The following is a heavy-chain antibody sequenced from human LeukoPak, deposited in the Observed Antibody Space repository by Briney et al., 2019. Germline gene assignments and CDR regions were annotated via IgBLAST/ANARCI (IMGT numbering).Heavy chain of an antibody. CDR1: GFTFNSYA. J-gene: IGHJ6*02. V-gene: IGHV3-7*01. D-gene: IGHD3-16*02. CDR3: ARGSVWGRLGELSSPYGMDV. Sequence: PGGSLRLSCAASGFTFNSYAMTWVRQAPGKGLEWMANINQDGSGVYFVDSVKGRFTISRDDAKNALYLEMTSLRADDTGVYYCARGSVWGRLGELSSPYGMDVWGQGTTVTVSS. CDR2: INQDGSGV.